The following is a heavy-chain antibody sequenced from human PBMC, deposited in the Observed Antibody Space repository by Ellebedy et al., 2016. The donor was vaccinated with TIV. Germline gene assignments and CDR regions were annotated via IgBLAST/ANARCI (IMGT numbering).Heavy chain of an antibody. CDR3: AKGRGGGSDSSAPRYYFDY. CDR2: ISHTGSRT. Sequence: GESLKISCAASGFTFSSYAMSWVRQAPGKGLEWVSTISHTGSRTYYADSVEGRFTISRDNSKKTLYLQMNSLRAEATAIYYCAKGRGGGSDSSAPRYYFDYWGLGTLVTVSS. V-gene: IGHV3-23*01. CDR1: GFTFSSYA. J-gene: IGHJ4*02. D-gene: IGHD3-22*01.